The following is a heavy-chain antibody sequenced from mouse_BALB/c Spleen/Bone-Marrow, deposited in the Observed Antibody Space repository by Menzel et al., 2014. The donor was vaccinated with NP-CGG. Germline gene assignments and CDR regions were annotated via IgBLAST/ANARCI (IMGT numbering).Heavy chain of an antibody. J-gene: IGHJ1*01. Sequence: EVMLVESGGGLVKPGGSLKLSCAASGFTFSDYYMYWVRQTPEKRLEWVATISDGGSYTYYPDSVEGRFTISRDNAKNNLYLQMSSLRSEDTAMYFCSRDYYGMYFDVWGAGTPVTVSS. CDR3: SRDYYGMYFDV. CDR2: ISDGGSYT. V-gene: IGHV5-4*02. D-gene: IGHD1-1*01. CDR1: GFTFSDYY.